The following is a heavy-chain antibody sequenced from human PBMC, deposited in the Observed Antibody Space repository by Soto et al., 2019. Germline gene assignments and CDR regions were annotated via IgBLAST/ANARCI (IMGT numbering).Heavy chain of an antibody. CDR1: GYGFRNYG. CDR2: ISTYSGDT. Sequence: QVPLVQSGTEVKRPGASVKVSCKTSGYGFRNYGISWVRQAPGQGLEWMGWISTYSGDTDYAQMFQDRITMTADTSTSTVHMELRSLTLGDTAVYYCARGWDYTDYYGDYWGQGTLVTVSS. J-gene: IGHJ4*02. D-gene: IGHD1-26*01. CDR3: ARGWDYTDYYGDY. V-gene: IGHV1-18*01.